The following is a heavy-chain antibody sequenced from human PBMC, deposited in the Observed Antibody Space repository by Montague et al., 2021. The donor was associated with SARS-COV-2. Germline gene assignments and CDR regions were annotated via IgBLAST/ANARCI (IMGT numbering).Heavy chain of an antibody. J-gene: IGHJ6*02. CDR1: GVSVTDYY. CDR3: ARVRAVPAAMRIFSLGRSYYGMDV. CDR2: VLYNKGT. Sequence: SETLSLTCTVSGVSVTDYYWSWIRQPPGKGLEWVGDVLYNKGTNFNPSLKGRVAISVDTSKNQFSLRLTSVTAADTAVYYCARVRAVPAAMRIFSLGRSYYGMDVWGQGTTVTVSS. V-gene: IGHV4-59*02. D-gene: IGHD2-2*01.